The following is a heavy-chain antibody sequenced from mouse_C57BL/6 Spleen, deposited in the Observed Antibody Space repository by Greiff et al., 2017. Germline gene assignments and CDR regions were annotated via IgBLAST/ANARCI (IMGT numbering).Heavy chain of an antibody. CDR3: ARKREDYTTVVPYYFDY. V-gene: IGHV1-81*01. CDR1: GYTFTSYG. D-gene: IGHD1-1*01. J-gene: IGHJ2*01. Sequence: QVQLKQSGAELARPGASVKLSCKASGYTFTSYGISWVKQRTGQGLEWIGEIYPRSGNTYYNEKFKGKATLTADKSSSTAYMELRSLTSEDSAVXFCARKREDYTTVVPYYFDYWGQGTTLTVSS. CDR2: IYPRSGNT.